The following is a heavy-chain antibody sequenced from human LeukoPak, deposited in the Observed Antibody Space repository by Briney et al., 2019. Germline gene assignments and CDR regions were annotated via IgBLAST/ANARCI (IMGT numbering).Heavy chain of an antibody. CDR2: IYTSGST. J-gene: IGHJ4*02. Sequence: SETLSLTCTVSGGSISSGSYYWSWLRQPAGKGLEWIGRIYTSGSTNYNPSLKSRVTISVDTSKNQFSLKLSSVTAADTAVYYCARRGYSGYEDYWGQGTLVTVSS. CDR1: GGSISSGSYY. V-gene: IGHV4-61*02. D-gene: IGHD5-12*01. CDR3: ARRGYSGYEDY.